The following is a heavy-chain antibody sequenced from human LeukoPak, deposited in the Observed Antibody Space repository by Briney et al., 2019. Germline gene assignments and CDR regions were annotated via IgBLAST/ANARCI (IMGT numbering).Heavy chain of an antibody. Sequence: GASVTVSFTASGGTFSIYAISWVRQAPGQGLEWMGGIIPIFGTANYAQKFQGRVTITADKSTSTAYMELSSLRSEDTAVYYCARDISRYSYGSGVDAFDIWGQGTMVTVSS. J-gene: IGHJ3*02. V-gene: IGHV1-69*06. CDR3: ARDISRYSYGSGVDAFDI. CDR2: IIPIFGTA. D-gene: IGHD5-18*01. CDR1: GGTFSIYA.